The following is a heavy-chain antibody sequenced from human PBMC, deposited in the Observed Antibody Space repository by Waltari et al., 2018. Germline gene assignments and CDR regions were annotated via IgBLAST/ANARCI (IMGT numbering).Heavy chain of an antibody. D-gene: IGHD4-17*01. J-gene: IGHJ6*02. CDR3: ARGPTLHSDCTYGDCYYYYYGMDV. CDR2: INPNSGGT. V-gene: IGHV1-2*06. Sequence: QVQLVQSGAEVKKPGASVKVSCKASGYTFTGYYMHWVRQAPGQGLEWMGRINPNSGGTNYAQKVQGRGTKTRDTSISTAYMELSRLRSDDTAVYYCARGPTLHSDCTYGDCYYYYYGMDVWGQGTTVTVSS. CDR1: GYTFTGYY.